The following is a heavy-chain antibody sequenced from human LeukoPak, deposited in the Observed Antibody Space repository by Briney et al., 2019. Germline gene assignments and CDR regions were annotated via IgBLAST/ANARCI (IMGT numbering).Heavy chain of an antibody. CDR3: SGGARIATGLQPGGEDYMDV. D-gene: IGHD3-16*01. V-gene: IGHV1-8*01. CDR1: GYTFTSYD. J-gene: IGHJ6*03. Sequence: ASVKVSCKASGYTFTSYDINWVRQATGQGLEWMGWMNPNSGNTGYAQKFQGRVTMTRNTSISTAYMELSSLRSEDTAVYYCSGGARIATGLQPGGEDYMDVWGKGTTVTVSS. CDR2: MNPNSGNT.